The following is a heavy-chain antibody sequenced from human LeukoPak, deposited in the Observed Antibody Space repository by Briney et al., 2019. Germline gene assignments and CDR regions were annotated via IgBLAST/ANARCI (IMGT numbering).Heavy chain of an antibody. V-gene: IGHV3-23*01. D-gene: IGHD2-2*01. CDR2: ISGSGGST. CDR1: GFTFSSYA. Sequence: GGSLRLSCAASGFTFSSYAMSWVRQAPGKGLEWVSAISGSGGSTYYADSVKGRFTISRDNSKNTLYLQMNSLRAEDTAVYYCAKDWDIVVLPADSFDIWGQGTMVTVSS. J-gene: IGHJ3*02. CDR3: AKDWDIVVLPADSFDI.